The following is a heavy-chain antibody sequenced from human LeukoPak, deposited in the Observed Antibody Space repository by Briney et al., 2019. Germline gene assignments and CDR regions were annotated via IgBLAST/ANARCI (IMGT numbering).Heavy chain of an antibody. Sequence: GGSLRLSCAPSGFTFSCYTMNWVRQAPGKGLEWVSIISSSSSYIYYADSVKGRFTISRDNAKNSLYLQMNSLRAEDTAVYYCARTVVGATTAAFKNWGQGTMVTVSS. CDR2: ISSSSSYI. CDR1: GFTFSCYT. J-gene: IGHJ3*01. CDR3: ARTVVGATTAAFKN. V-gene: IGHV3-21*01. D-gene: IGHD1-26*01.